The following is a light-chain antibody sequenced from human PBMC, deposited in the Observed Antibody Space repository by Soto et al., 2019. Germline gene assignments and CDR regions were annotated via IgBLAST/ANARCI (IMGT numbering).Light chain of an antibody. Sequence: QSVLTRPASVSGSPGQSITISCTGTSSDVGGYNYVSWYQQHPGKAPKLMIYEVSNRPSGVSNRFSGSKSGNTASLTISGLQAEDDADYYCSSYTSSSTQVFGTGTKVTVL. CDR2: EVS. V-gene: IGLV2-14*01. J-gene: IGLJ1*01. CDR1: SSDVGGYNY. CDR3: SSYTSSSTQV.